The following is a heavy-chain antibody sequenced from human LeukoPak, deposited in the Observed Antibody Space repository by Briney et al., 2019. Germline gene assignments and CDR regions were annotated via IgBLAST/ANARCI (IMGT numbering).Heavy chain of an antibody. CDR3: ARGTRYCSGGSCYNNWFDP. D-gene: IGHD2-15*01. CDR2: IIPILGIA. J-gene: IGHJ5*02. V-gene: IGHV1-69*04. CDR1: GDTFSSYA. Sequence: SVKVSCKASGDTFSSYAISWVRQAPGQGLEWMGRIIPILGIANYAQKFQGRVTITADKSTSTAYMELSSLRSEDTAVYYCARGTRYCSGGSCYNNWFDPWGQGTLVTVSS.